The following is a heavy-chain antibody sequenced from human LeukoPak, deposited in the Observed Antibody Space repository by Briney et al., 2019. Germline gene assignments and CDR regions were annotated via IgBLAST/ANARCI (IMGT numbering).Heavy chain of an antibody. D-gene: IGHD1-7*01. CDR3: ASGNWNYFSYYYYYYMDV. CDR2: IIPIFGTA. V-gene: IGHV1-69*05. CDR1: GGTFSSYA. Sequence: ASVKVSCKASGGTFSSYAISWVRQAPGQGLEWMGGIIPIFGTANYAQKFQGRVTITTDESTSTAYMELSSLRSEDTAVYYCASGNWNYFSYYYYYYMDVWGKGTTVTVSS. J-gene: IGHJ6*03.